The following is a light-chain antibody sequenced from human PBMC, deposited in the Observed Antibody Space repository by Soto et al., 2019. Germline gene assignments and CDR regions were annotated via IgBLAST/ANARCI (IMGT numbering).Light chain of an antibody. CDR3: AAWDDSLSAVV. V-gene: IGLV1-47*01. CDR1: SSNIGSNY. CDR2: RNN. Sequence: QAVVTQPPSASGTPGQRVTISCSGSSSNIGSNYVYWYQQLPGTAPKLLIYRNNQRPSGVPDRFSGSKSVTSASLAISGLRSEDEADYYCAAWDDSLSAVVFGGGTKLTVL. J-gene: IGLJ2*01.